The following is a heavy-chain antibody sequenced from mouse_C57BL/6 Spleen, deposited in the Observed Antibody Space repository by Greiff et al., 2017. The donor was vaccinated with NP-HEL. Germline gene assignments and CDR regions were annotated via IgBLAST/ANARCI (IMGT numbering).Heavy chain of an antibody. CDR1: GFTFSSYG. CDR3: ARLGYDGAWFAY. CDR2: ISSGGSYT. J-gene: IGHJ3*01. V-gene: IGHV5-6*01. Sequence: EVMLVESGGDLVKPGGSLKLSCAASGFTFSSYGMSWVRQTPDKRLEWVATISSGGSYTYYPDSVKGRFTISRNNAKNTLYLQMSSLKSEDTAMYYCARLGYDGAWFAYWGQGTLVTVSA. D-gene: IGHD2-2*01.